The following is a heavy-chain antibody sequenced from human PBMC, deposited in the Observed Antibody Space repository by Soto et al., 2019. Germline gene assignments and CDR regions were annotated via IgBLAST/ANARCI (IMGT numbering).Heavy chain of an antibody. CDR2: MNPSSANT. V-gene: IGHV1-8*01. CDR3: TRGQEVWWNAGPLGLHGLDV. J-gene: IGHJ6*02. CDR1: RYAFISYD. Sequence: ASVKVSCKASRYAFISYDINWVRQAPGQGLEWMGWMNPSSANTGYAQKFQGRISMTRNTSMNTAYMELNSLTSEDTAVYYCTRGQEVWWNAGPLGLHGLDVWGQGTTVTVSS. D-gene: IGHD3-16*01.